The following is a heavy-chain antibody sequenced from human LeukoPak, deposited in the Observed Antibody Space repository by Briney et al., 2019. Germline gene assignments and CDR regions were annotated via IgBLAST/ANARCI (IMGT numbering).Heavy chain of an antibody. CDR1: GYSFTSYG. V-gene: IGHV1-18*01. D-gene: IGHD3-10*01. CDR2: ISTYNGNT. CDR3: ASFLSGGSGSYYLDNFDY. J-gene: IGHJ4*02. Sequence: ASVKVSCKASGYSFTSYGISWVRQAPGQGLEWMGWISTYNGNTNYAQKFKGRVTITADESTSTAYMELSSLRSEDTAVYYCASFLSGGSGSYYLDNFDYWGQGTLVTVSS.